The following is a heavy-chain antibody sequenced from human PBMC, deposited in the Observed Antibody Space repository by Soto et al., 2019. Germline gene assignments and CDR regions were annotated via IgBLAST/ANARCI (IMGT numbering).Heavy chain of an antibody. Sequence: ASVKVSCKASGGTFSSNAISWVRQAPGQGLEWMGGIIPIFGTANYAQKFQGRVTITADESTSTAYMELSSLRSEDTAVYYCARDKAGRRFGELLGGMDVRGQGTTVTVSS. D-gene: IGHD3-10*01. V-gene: IGHV1-69*13. CDR2: IIPIFGTA. J-gene: IGHJ6*02. CDR3: ARDKAGRRFGELLGGMDV. CDR1: GGTFSSNA.